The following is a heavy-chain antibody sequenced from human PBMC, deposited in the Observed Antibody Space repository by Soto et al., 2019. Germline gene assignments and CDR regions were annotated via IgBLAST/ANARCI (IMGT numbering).Heavy chain of an antibody. D-gene: IGHD3-10*01. Sequence: QVQLVESGGGVVQPGRSLRLSCAASGFTFSSYAMHWVHQAPGKGLEWVAVISYDGSNKYYADSVKGRFTISRDNSKSTLYLQMNSLRAEDTAVYYCPRDKVPILYSSGMDVWGQGTTVTVSS. J-gene: IGHJ6*02. CDR2: ISYDGSNK. CDR1: GFTFSSYA. V-gene: IGHV3-30-3*01. CDR3: PRDKVPILYSSGMDV.